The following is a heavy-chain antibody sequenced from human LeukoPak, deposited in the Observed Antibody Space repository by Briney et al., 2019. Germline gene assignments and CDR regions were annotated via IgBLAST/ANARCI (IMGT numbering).Heavy chain of an antibody. CDR3: ARTESYDSAAYNPT. J-gene: IGHJ5*02. D-gene: IGHD3-22*01. CDR1: GFTVSHYY. V-gene: IGHV3-66*01. CDR2: IYNDGRI. Sequence: GGSLRLSCAASGFTVSHYYMSWVRQAPGKGLEWASNIYNDGRIYYRDSVKGRFTISRDDSENTLYLQMNNLRAEDTALYFCARTESYDSAAYNPTWGQGTLVTVSS.